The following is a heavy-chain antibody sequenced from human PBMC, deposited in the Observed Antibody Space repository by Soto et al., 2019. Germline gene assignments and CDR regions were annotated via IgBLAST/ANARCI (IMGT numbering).Heavy chain of an antibody. CDR2: IYNSGSI. Sequence: SETLSLTCTVSGASISSSGYYWGWIRQSPGKGLEWIGTIYNSGSIYYSPSLKSRVTISVDTSKNQFSLKLSSVTAAETAVYYCARQSSGWYNWFDPWGQGTLVTVSS. CDR1: GASISSSGYY. J-gene: IGHJ5*02. V-gene: IGHV4-39*01. CDR3: ARQSSGWYNWFDP. D-gene: IGHD6-19*01.